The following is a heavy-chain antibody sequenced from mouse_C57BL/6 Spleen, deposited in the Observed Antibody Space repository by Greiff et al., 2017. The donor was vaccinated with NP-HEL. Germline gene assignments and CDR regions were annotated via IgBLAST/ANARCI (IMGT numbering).Heavy chain of an antibody. CDR2: INPNNGGT. CDR1: GYTFTDYY. Sequence: EVQLQQSGPELVKPGASVKISCKASGYTFTDYYMNWVKQSHGKSLEWIGDINPNNGGTSYNQKFKGKATLTVDKSSSTAYMELRSLTSEDSAVYYCAPYYGSRAWFAYWGQGTLVTVSA. V-gene: IGHV1-26*01. J-gene: IGHJ3*01. D-gene: IGHD1-1*01. CDR3: APYYGSRAWFAY.